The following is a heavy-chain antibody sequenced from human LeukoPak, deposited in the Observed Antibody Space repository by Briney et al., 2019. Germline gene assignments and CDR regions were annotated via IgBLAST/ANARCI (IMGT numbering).Heavy chain of an antibody. CDR3: AKDVGSSSWYYFDY. V-gene: IGHV3-23*01. CDR1: GFTFSSYA. J-gene: IGHJ4*02. CDR2: ISGSGGST. Sequence: GGSLRLSCAASGFTFSSYAMSWVRQAPGKGLEWVSAISGSGGSTYYADSVRGRFTISRDNSKNTLYLQMNSLRAEDTAVYYCAKDVGSSSWYYFDYWGQGTLVTVSS. D-gene: IGHD6-13*01.